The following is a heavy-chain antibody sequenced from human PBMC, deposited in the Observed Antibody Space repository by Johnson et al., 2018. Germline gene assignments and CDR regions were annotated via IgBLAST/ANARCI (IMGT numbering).Heavy chain of an antibody. Sequence: QVQLVESGGGVVQXGRSXRLXCAASGFTFSNYGMHWVRQAPGKGLEWVAGISSDCHHKFYADSVKGRFTISRDQSKNTLYLQMNSLRAEDTAVYYCAKGSDYILEYFHRWGQGTLVTVSS. CDR2: ISSDCHHK. J-gene: IGHJ1*01. CDR3: AKGSDYILEYFHR. D-gene: IGHD4/OR15-4a*01. CDR1: GFTFSNYG. V-gene: IGHV3-30*18.